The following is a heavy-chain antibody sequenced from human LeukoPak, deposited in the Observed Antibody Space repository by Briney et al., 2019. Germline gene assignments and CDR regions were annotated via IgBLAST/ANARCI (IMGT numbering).Heavy chain of an antibody. CDR1: GFTFSDYW. CDR2: IKEDGSDK. V-gene: IGHV3-7*01. D-gene: IGHD1-26*01. J-gene: IGHJ5*02. CDR3: AREGRLGGSPPWFDP. Sequence: GGSLRLSCAVSGFTFSDYWMTWVRQAPGRGLEWVANIKEDGSDKQYVDSVQGRFTISRDNAGNSLHLQMNSLRVEDTAVYYCAREGRLGGSPPWFDPWGQGTLVTVSS.